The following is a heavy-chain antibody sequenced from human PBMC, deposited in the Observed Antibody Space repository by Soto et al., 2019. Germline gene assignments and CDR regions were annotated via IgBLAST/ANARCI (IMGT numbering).Heavy chain of an antibody. J-gene: IGHJ4*02. V-gene: IGHV4-31*03. Sequence: SETLSLTCTVSGGSISSGGYYWSWIRQHPGKGLEWIGYIYYSGSTYYNPSLKSRVTISVDTSKNQFSLKLSSVTAADTAVYYCARDSTRYCSGGSCYSSWGQGTLVTVSS. D-gene: IGHD2-15*01. CDR2: IYYSGST. CDR3: ARDSTRYCSGGSCYSS. CDR1: GGSISSGGYY.